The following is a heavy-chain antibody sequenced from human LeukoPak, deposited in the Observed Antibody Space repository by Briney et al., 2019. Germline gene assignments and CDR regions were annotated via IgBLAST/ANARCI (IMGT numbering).Heavy chain of an antibody. CDR2: IYYSGST. Sequence: SETLSLTCTVSGGSISSYYWSWIRQPPGKGLEWIGYIYYSGSTNYNPSLKSRVTISADTSKNQFSLKLSSVTAADTAVYYCARLGYSGYDYIDYWGQGTLVTVSS. D-gene: IGHD5-12*01. CDR3: ARLGYSGYDYIDY. CDR1: GGSISSYY. J-gene: IGHJ4*02. V-gene: IGHV4-59*01.